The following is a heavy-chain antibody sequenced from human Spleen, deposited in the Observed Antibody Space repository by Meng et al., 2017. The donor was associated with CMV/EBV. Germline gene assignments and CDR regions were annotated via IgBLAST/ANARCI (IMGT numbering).Heavy chain of an antibody. CDR3: ARHSYDSSAYYPGWGAFDI. D-gene: IGHD3-22*01. J-gene: IGHJ3*02. CDR1: GFTFTTYA. Sequence: GESLKISCAASGFTFTTYAMSWVRQAPGKGLEWVSVIYRGGDNSYYTDSVKGRFTISRDNSKNTLYLQMNSLRAEDTAMYYCARHSYDSSAYYPGWGAFDIWGQGAMVTVSS. V-gene: IGHV3-23*03. CDR2: IYRGGDNS.